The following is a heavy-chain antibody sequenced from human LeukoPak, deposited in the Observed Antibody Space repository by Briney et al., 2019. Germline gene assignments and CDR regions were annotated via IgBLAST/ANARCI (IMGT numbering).Heavy chain of an antibody. CDR1: GDSISSPSSY. V-gene: IGHV4-39*07. J-gene: IGHJ6*03. Sequence: PSETLSLTCTVSGDSISSPSSYWGWIRQPPEKGLEWIATIHSSRSTYSNPSLKSRVTISVHTSKNQLSLKLISLTAADTAVYCCARILARQFTSFSDSRPYSYYYMDVWGKGTTVTVSS. CDR2: IHSSRST. CDR3: ARILARQFTSFSDSRPYSYYYMDV. D-gene: IGHD2-21*01.